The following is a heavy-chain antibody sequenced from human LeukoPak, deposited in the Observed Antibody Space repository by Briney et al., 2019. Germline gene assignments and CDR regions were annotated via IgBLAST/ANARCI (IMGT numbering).Heavy chain of an antibody. CDR3: ARDHADAFDI. Sequence: PGGSLRLSCAASGFTFSSYWMHWVRQAPGKGLVWVSHINSDGSTTNYADSVKGRFTISRDNAKNTLYLQMNSLRAEDTAVYSCARDHADAFDIWAKGQWSPSLQ. J-gene: IGHJ3*02. CDR1: GFTFSSYW. V-gene: IGHV3-74*01. CDR2: INSDGSTT.